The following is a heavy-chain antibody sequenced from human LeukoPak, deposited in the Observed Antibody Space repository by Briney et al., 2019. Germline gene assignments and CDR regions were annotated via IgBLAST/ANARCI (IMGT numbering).Heavy chain of an antibody. V-gene: IGHV4-59*01. CDR1: GGGINNYY. Sequence: SETLSLTCSVSGGGINNYYWSWIRQPPGQGLEWIGFIYYSGSTNYYPSLKSRVTISVDTSKNQLSLKLSSVTAADTAVYYCVRMDYDNHGVNWHFALWGRGTLVTVSS. CDR3: VRMDYDNHGVNWHFAL. J-gene: IGHJ2*01. CDR2: IYYSGST. D-gene: IGHD3-22*01.